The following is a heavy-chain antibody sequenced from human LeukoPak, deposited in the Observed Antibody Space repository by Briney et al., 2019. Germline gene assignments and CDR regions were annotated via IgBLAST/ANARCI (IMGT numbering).Heavy chain of an antibody. V-gene: IGHV3-23*01. CDR1: GFIFSSYG. Sequence: PGGTLRLSCAASGFIFSSYGMSWVRQAPGKGREWVSAMSGRGGITYYADSVQGRFTISRNNSNNTLYLKMNSLRAEDTAVYYCAKDTAVGGSPYYFEYWGQGTLVTVSS. CDR2: MSGRGGIT. D-gene: IGHD6-19*01. J-gene: IGHJ4*02. CDR3: AKDTAVGGSPYYFEY.